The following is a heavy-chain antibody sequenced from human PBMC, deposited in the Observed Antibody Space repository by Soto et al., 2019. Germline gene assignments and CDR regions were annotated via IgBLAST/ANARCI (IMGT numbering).Heavy chain of an antibody. J-gene: IGHJ5*02. Sequence: SETLSLTCTVSGGSLSSYYRTWIRQSPGKGLEWIGYVYFSGNTNYNPSLKGRVAISIDTSKNQFSLRLASVTAADTAFYYCGRVRPSAYVLSWGRGTLVTVSS. D-gene: IGHD6-25*01. CDR3: GRVRPSAYVLS. V-gene: IGHV4-59*01. CDR1: GGSLSSYY. CDR2: VYFSGNT.